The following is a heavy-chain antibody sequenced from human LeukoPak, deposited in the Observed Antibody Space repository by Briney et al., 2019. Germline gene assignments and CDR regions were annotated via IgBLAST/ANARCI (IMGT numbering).Heavy chain of an antibody. CDR1: GFTFSQYE. CDR3: ARDEGSWNYDY. Sequence: GGSLRLSCAGSGFTFSQYEMNWVRQAPGKGLEWISYISTSSTTIYYADSVKGRFTISRDDAKNSLYLQMNSLRAEDAAVYYCARDEGSWNYDYWGQGTLVTVSS. CDR2: ISTSSTTI. J-gene: IGHJ4*02. D-gene: IGHD1-7*01. V-gene: IGHV3-48*03.